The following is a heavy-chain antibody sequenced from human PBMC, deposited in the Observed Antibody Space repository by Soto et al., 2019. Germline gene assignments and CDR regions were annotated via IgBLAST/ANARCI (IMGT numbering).Heavy chain of an antibody. CDR2: ISSDGNNK. D-gene: IGHD4-17*01. V-gene: IGHV3-30*18. CDR1: GFTFDSYG. J-gene: IGHJ5*02. Sequence: QVQLVESGGGVAQPGRSLRLSCAASGFTFDSYGMHWVRQAPGKGLEWVAVISSDGNNKYYADSVKGRFTISRDNFKKTLYLCMCRVRADATAVYYCAKDLLPNTVTTCGSWGQGTLVTVSS. CDR3: AKDLLPNTVTTCGS.